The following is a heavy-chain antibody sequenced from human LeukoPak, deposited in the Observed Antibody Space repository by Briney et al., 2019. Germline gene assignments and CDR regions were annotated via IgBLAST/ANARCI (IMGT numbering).Heavy chain of an antibody. Sequence: GGSLRLSCTVSGFTFDDYALSWVRQAPGKGLEWVGFIRSKVHGGTTEYAAPVKGRFTTSRDDSNSIAYLHMNSLKTEDTGVYYCIRDLGWDLSEQASDSWGQGTLVTVSS. J-gene: IGHJ4*02. CDR1: GFTFDDYA. CDR2: IRSKVHGGTT. V-gene: IGHV3-49*04. CDR3: IRDLGWDLSEQASDS. D-gene: IGHD1-26*01.